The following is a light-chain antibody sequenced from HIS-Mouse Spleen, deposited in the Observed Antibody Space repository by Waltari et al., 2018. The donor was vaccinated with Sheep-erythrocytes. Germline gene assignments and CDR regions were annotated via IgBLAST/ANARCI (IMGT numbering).Light chain of an antibody. Sequence: QSVLTQPPSVSEAPRQRVTISCSGSSSNIGNNAVNWYQQLPGTPPKLLIYYDDLLPAGGSDRFSGSKAGTSASLAISGRQSEDEADYYCAAWDDSLNGWVFGGGTKLTVL. V-gene: IGLV1-36*01. J-gene: IGLJ3*02. CDR3: AAWDDSLNGWV. CDR1: SSNIGNNA. CDR2: YDD.